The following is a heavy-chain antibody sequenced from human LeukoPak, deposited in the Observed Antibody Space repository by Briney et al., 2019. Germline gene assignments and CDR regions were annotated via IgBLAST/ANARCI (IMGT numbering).Heavy chain of an antibody. CDR1: GFNFNDAW. V-gene: IGHV3-15*01. Sequence: GGSLRLSCEGSGFNFNDAWMSWIRQAPGKGLEWVGRVRTTAEGETTDYAAPVRGRFIISRDDSNSMVYLQMNRLETEDTAIYYCTAGLGKTDDDSWGQGTLVTVSS. CDR2: VRTTAEGETT. D-gene: IGHD4-11*01. J-gene: IGHJ4*02. CDR3: TAGLGKTDDDS.